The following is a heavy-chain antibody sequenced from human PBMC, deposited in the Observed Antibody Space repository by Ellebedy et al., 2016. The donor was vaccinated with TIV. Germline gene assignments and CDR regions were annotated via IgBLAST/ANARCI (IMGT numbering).Heavy chain of an antibody. V-gene: IGHV1-69*06. CDR3: ARTSHGSGSPGGY. J-gene: IGHJ4*02. CDR1: GGTFSSYA. CDR2: IIPIFGTA. D-gene: IGHD3-10*01. Sequence: SVKVSCXASGGTFSSYAISWVRQAPGQGLEWMGGIIPIFGTANYAQKFQGRVTMTEDTSTDTAYTELRSLRSDDTAVYYCARTSHGSGSPGGYWGQGTQVTVSS.